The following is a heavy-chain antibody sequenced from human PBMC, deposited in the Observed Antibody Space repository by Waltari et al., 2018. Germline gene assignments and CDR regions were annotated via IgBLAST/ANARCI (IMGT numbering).Heavy chain of an antibody. CDR3: ARHEYYYDSSGYQRPPYFDY. CDR1: GGSFSGYY. Sequence: QVQLQQWGAGLLKPSETLSLTCAVYGGSFSGYYWSWIRQPPGKGLEWIGEINHSGSTNYNPSLRSLVTISVDTSKNQFSLKLSSVTAADTAVYYCARHEYYYDSSGYQRPPYFDYWGQGTLVTVSS. D-gene: IGHD3-22*01. CDR2: INHSGST. V-gene: IGHV4-34*01. J-gene: IGHJ4*02.